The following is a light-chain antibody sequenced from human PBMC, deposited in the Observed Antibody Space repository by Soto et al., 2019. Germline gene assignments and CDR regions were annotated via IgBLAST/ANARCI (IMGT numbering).Light chain of an antibody. J-gene: IGKJ1*01. CDR1: QSVSSSY. Sequence: EIVLTQSPGTLSLSPGERATLSCRASQSVSSSYLAWYQQKPGQAPGLLIYGASSRATGIPDRFSGSGSGTDFTLTISRLEPEDFAVYYCQQYGRSLWTFGQGTKVEI. V-gene: IGKV3-20*01. CDR2: GAS. CDR3: QQYGRSLWT.